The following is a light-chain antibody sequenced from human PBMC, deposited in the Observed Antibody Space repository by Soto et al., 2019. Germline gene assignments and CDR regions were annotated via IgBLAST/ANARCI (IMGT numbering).Light chain of an antibody. J-gene: IGKJ1*01. Sequence: DIQMTQSPSTLSGSVGDRVTITCRASQTISSWLASYQQKPGKAPKLLIYKASTLKSGVPSRFSGSGSGTEFTLTISSLQPDEFATYYCQHYNSYSEAFGQGTKVALK. CDR1: QTISSW. CDR2: KAS. V-gene: IGKV1-5*03. CDR3: QHYNSYSEA.